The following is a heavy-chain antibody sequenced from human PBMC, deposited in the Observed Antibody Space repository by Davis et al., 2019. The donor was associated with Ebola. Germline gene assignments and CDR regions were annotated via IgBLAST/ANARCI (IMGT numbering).Heavy chain of an antibody. CDR2: ISYDGSNK. Sequence: GGSLRLSCAASGFTFSSYGMHCVRQAPGKGLEWVAVISYDGSNKYYADSVKGRFTISRDNSKNTLYLQMNSLRAEDTAVYYCAKDLSQYYDFWSGYPDYWGQGALVTVSS. CDR3: AKDLSQYYDFWSGYPDY. CDR1: GFTFSSYG. J-gene: IGHJ4*02. V-gene: IGHV3-30*18. D-gene: IGHD3-3*01.